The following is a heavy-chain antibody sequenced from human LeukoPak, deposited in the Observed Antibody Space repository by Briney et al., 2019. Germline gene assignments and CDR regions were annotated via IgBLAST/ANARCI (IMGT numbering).Heavy chain of an antibody. D-gene: IGHD2-15*01. CDR2: RNAGNGNT. CDR1: GYIFTDYA. CDR3: ARGRGTSGSNRDFYYYYYMDV. Sequence: ASVKVSCKASGYIFTDYAIHWLRQAPGQRPEWMGWRNAGNGNTKYSQKFQGRITLIRDTSAATAYMELSSLRHDDLAVYYCARGRGTSGSNRDFYYYYYMDVWGKGTTVTVSS. V-gene: IGHV1-3*02. J-gene: IGHJ6*03.